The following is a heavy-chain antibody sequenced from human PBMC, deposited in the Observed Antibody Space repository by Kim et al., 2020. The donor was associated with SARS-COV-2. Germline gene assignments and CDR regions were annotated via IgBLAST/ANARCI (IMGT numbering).Heavy chain of an antibody. Sequence: YNPSLKSRVTISVDTSKNQFSLKLSSVAAADTAVYYCARDPQWELSLFDYWGQGTLVTVSS. V-gene: IGHV4-39*07. D-gene: IGHD1-26*01. J-gene: IGHJ4*02. CDR3: ARDPQWELSLFDY.